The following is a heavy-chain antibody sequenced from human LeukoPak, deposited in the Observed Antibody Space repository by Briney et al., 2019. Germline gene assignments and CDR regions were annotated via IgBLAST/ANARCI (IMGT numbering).Heavy chain of an antibody. CDR1: GFTFSSYE. J-gene: IGHJ4*02. CDR2: ISSSGSTI. CDR3: ARVRAVRWGFEY. V-gene: IGHV3-48*03. Sequence: GGSLSLSCAASGFTFSSYEMNWVRQAPGKGLEWVSYISSSGSTIHYADSVKGRFTISRDNAKNALYLQMNSLRAEDTAVYYCARVRAVRWGFEYWGQGTLVTVSS. D-gene: IGHD6-6*01.